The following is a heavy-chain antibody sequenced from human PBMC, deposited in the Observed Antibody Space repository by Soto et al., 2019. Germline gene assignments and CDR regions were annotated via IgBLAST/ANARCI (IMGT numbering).Heavy chain of an antibody. CDR2: IRSKAYGGTT. CDR1: GFTFSSYE. Sequence: GGSLRLSCAASGFTFSSYEMNWVRQAPGKGLEWVGFIRSKAYGGTTEYAASVKGRFTISRDDSKSIAYLQMNSLKTEDTAVYYCTRAPGTGAGGMDVWGQGTTVTVSS. J-gene: IGHJ6*02. V-gene: IGHV3-49*04. CDR3: TRAPGTGAGGMDV. D-gene: IGHD6-19*01.